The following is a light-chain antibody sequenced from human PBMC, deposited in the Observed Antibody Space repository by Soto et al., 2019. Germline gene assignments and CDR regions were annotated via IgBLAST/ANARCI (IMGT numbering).Light chain of an antibody. CDR2: TAS. V-gene: IGKV1-39*01. CDR3: QHGDSTPYT. CDR1: QSISSY. Sequence: DIQMTQSPSSLSAFVGDRVTITCRASQSISSYLNWYKQKPGKDPKLLIYTASSLKSGIPSRFSGIGSGTDFTPTIRNLQLEDFATYYCQHGDSTPYTVGQRTKLEIK. J-gene: IGKJ2*01.